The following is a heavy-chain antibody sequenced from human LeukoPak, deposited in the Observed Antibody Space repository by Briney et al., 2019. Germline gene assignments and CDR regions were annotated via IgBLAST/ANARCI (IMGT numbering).Heavy chain of an antibody. CDR2: VSYDGNLQ. CDR3: VKVYPTVTTSSVLGS. J-gene: IGHJ4*02. V-gene: IGHV3-30*18. Sequence: GGSLRLSCAASGFIFSNYATHWVRQAPGKGLEWVAAVSYDGNLQHYADAVKGRFTVSRDNSKNTVFLQINSLRTDDSAVYWCVKVYPTVTTSSVLGSWGQGTLVTVSS. D-gene: IGHD4-17*01. CDR1: GFIFSNYA.